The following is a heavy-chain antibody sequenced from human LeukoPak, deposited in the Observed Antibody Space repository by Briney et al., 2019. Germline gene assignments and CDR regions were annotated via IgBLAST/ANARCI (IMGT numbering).Heavy chain of an antibody. J-gene: IGHJ4*02. D-gene: IGHD2-2*01. V-gene: IGHV1-2*02. CDR1: GYTFTGYY. CDR2: INPNSGGT. CDR3: TRSRSCDY. Sequence: GASVKVSCKASGYTFTGYYMHWVRQAPGQGLEWMGWINPNSGGTNYAQKFQGRVTMTRDTSISTAYMELSRLTSDDTAIYYCTRSRSCDYWGQGTLVTASS.